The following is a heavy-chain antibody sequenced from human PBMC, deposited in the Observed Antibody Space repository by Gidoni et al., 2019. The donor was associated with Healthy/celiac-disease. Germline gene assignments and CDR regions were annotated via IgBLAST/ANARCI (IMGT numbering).Heavy chain of an antibody. CDR2: IYTSGST. CDR3: ARGIGQVWFGGWFDP. D-gene: IGHD3-10*01. Sequence: QVQLQESGPGLVKPSQTLSLTCTVSGGSISSGSYYWSWIRQPAGKGLEWIGRIYTSGSTNYNPSLKSRVTISVDRSKHQFSLKLSSVTAADTAVYYCARGIGQVWFGGWFDPWGQGTLVTVSS. CDR1: GGSISSGSYY. V-gene: IGHV4-61*02. J-gene: IGHJ5*02.